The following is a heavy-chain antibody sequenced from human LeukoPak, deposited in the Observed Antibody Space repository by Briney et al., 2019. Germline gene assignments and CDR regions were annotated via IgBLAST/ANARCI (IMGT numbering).Heavy chain of an antibody. CDR3: ARGSGTITMVRGVLYGMDV. V-gene: IGHV1-69*13. CDR1: GGTFSSYG. J-gene: IGHJ6*02. D-gene: IGHD3-10*01. CDR2: IIPIFGTP. Sequence: VASVKVSCKASGGTFSSYGISWVRQAPRHGLEWMGGIIPIFGTPNYAQKFQGRITITADESTSTAYMELSSLRSDDTAVYYCARGSGTITMVRGVLYGMDVWGQGTTVTVSS.